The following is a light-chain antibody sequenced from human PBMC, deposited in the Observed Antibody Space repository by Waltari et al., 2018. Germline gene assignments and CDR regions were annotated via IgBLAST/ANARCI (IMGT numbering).Light chain of an antibody. J-gene: IGKJ2*01. V-gene: IGKV1-13*02. CDR1: QGIRSG. CDR3: QQVNTYALYT. Sequence: IQLTQSPSFLSASVGDRVTINCRARQGIRSGLAWYQQKPGNPPQLLIYDTSSLKSGVPSRFSGSGSRTEFSLTIDSLQPEDFATDYCQQVNTYALYTFGQGTKL. CDR2: DTS.